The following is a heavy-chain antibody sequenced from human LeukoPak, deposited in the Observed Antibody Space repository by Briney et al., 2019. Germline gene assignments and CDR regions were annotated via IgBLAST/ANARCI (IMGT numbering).Heavy chain of an antibody. CDR3: ARVGTTGTDYGMDV. J-gene: IGHJ6*02. Sequence: SETLSLTCTVSGGSVSTGSYYWSWIRQPPGKGLEWIGYVYYSAGINYNPSLKSRVTISVDTSKNQFSLKLSSVTAADTAVYYCARVGTTGTDYGMDVWGQGTTVTVSS. D-gene: IGHD1-14*01. V-gene: IGHV4-61*01. CDR2: VYYSAGI. CDR1: GGSVSTGSYY.